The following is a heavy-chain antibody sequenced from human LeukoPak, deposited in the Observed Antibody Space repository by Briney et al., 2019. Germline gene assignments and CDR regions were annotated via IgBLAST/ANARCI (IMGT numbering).Heavy chain of an antibody. D-gene: IGHD6-19*01. J-gene: IGHJ4*02. CDR1: GGTISSGSYY. V-gene: IGHV4-61*02. CDR2: IYTSGST. CDR3: ASTGSLYSSGWRVLDY. Sequence: SETLSLNCTVSGGTISSGSYYWSWIRQPAGKGLEWIGRIYTSGSTNYNPSLKSRVTISVDTSKNQFSLKLSSVTAADTAVYYCASTGSLYSSGWRVLDYWGQGTLVTVSS.